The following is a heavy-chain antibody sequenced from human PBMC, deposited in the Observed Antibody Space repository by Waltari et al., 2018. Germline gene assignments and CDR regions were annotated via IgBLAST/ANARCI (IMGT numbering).Heavy chain of an antibody. Sequence: QVQLVQSGAAVKKPGASVKVSCKASGYTFTSYDINWVAQANGQGLEWMGCMNPNSGNTGYAQKFQGRVTITRNTSISTAYMELSSLRSEDTAVYYCARGLAAAGTSYDDYWGQGTLVTVSS. D-gene: IGHD6-13*01. CDR2: MNPNSGNT. J-gene: IGHJ4*02. CDR1: GYTFTSYD. V-gene: IGHV1-8*03. CDR3: ARGLAAAGTSYDDY.